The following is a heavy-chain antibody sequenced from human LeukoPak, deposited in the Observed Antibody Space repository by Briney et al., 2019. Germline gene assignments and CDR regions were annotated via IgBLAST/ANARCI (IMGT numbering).Heavy chain of an antibody. V-gene: IGHV4-59*01. J-gene: IGHJ3*02. CDR2: IYYSGST. D-gene: IGHD3-3*01. CDR3: ARGGFWIVDAFDI. CDR1: GGSISSYY. Sequence: PSETLSLTCTVSGGSISSYYWSWLRQPPGKGLEWIGYIYYSGSTNYNPSLKSRVTISVDTSKNQFSLKLSSVTAADTAVYYCARGGFWIVDAFDIWGQGTMVTVSS.